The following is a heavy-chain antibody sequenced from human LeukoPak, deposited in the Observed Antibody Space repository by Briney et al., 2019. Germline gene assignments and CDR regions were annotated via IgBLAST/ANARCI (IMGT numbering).Heavy chain of an antibody. V-gene: IGHV4-31*03. CDR2: IYYSGST. J-gene: IGHJ6*02. CDR1: GGSISSGGYY. D-gene: IGHD3-22*01. Sequence: SQTLSLTCTVSGGSISSGGYYWSWIRQHPGKGLEWIGYIYYSGSTYYNPSLKSRVTISVDTSKNQFSLKLSSVTAADTAVYYCARGANYYDSSGYYARYYYGMDVWGQGTTVTVSS. CDR3: ARGANYYDSSGYYARYYYGMDV.